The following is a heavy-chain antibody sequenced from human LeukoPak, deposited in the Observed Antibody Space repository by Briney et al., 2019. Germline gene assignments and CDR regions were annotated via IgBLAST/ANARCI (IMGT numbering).Heavy chain of an antibody. CDR1: GFIVSSND. Sequence: GGSLRLSCAASGFIVSSNDMSWVRQAPGKGLEWVSVIYSGGNTYYADSVKGRFTISRDNSKNTLYLQMNSLRAEDTAVYYCAREGYGPALDYWGQGTLVTVSS. CDR3: AREGYGPALDY. J-gene: IGHJ4*02. CDR2: IYSGGNT. V-gene: IGHV3-53*01. D-gene: IGHD4-17*01.